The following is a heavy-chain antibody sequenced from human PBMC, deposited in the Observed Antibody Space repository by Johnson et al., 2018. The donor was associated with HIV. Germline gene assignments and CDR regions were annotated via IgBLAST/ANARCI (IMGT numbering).Heavy chain of an antibody. CDR2: IYSGDST. CDR3: ARSRQVGTPDAFDI. V-gene: IGHV3-66*01. J-gene: IGHJ3*02. Sequence: VQLVESGGGLVKPGGSLRLSCAASGFTFSDYYMRWVRQAPGKGLEWVSVIYSGDSTYYADSVKGRFIISRDNSKHTLYLQMNSLRADDTAVYYCARSRQVGTPDAFDIWGQGTMVTVSS. D-gene: IGHD1-14*01. CDR1: GFTFSDYY.